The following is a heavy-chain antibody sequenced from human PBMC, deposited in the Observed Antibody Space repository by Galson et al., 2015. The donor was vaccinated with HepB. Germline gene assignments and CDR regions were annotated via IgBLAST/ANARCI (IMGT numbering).Heavy chain of an antibody. CDR1: GYTFTGYY. V-gene: IGHV1-2*04. D-gene: IGHD4-11*01. CDR2: INPNSGGT. CDR3: ARVGNNSSNHVGPTRTAMGNYGMDV. J-gene: IGHJ6*02. Sequence: SVKVSCKASGYTFTGYYMHWVRQAPGQGLEWMGWINPNSGGTNYAQKFQGWVTMTRDTSISTAYMELSRLRSDDTAVYYCARVGNNSSNHVGPTRTAMGNYGMDVWGQGTTVTVSS.